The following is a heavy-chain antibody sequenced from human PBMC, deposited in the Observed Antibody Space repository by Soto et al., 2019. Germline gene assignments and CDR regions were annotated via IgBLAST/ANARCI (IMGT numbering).Heavy chain of an antibody. CDR3: ARGNVLRYFDWSSQIFDY. V-gene: IGHV4-59*01. D-gene: IGHD3-9*01. Sequence: SETLSLTCTVSGGSISSYYWSWIRQPPGKGLEWIGYIYYSGSTNYNPSLKSRVTISVDTSKNQFSLKLSSVTAADTAVYYCARGNVLRYFDWSSQIFDYWGQGTLVTVSS. CDR2: IYYSGST. J-gene: IGHJ4*02. CDR1: GGSISSYY.